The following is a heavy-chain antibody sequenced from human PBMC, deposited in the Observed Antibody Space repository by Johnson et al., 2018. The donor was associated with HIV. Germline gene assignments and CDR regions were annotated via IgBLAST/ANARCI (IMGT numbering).Heavy chain of an antibody. J-gene: IGHJ3*02. V-gene: IGHV3-30*03. CDR2: ISYDGSNK. CDR1: GFTFSSYG. Sequence: QVQLVESGGGVVQPGRSLRLSCAASGFTFSSYGMHWVRQAPGKGLEWVAVISYDGSNKYYADSVRGRFTISRDKSRNTLYLQKNSLRAEDTAVHYCAREGNYYDNWGQGTMVTVSS. D-gene: IGHD3-10*01. CDR3: AREGNYYDN.